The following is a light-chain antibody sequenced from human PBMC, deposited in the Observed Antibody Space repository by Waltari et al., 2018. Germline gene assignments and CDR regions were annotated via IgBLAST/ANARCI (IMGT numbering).Light chain of an antibody. Sequence: DIVMTQSPDSLAVSLGERATINCKSSQRVLYSSNNKNYLAWYQQKPGQPPKLLIYWASTRESVVPDRFSGSGSGTDFTLTISSLQAEDVAVYYCQQYYSTPRTFGQGTRLEIK. V-gene: IGKV4-1*01. CDR3: QQYYSTPRT. CDR2: WAS. CDR1: QRVLYSSNNKNY. J-gene: IGKJ5*01.